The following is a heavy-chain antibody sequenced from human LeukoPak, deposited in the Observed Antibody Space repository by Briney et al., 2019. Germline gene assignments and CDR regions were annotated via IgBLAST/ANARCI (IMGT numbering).Heavy chain of an antibody. V-gene: IGHV1-2*02. CDR2: INPNSGGT. D-gene: IGHD5-24*01. CDR1: GYTFTGYY. J-gene: IGHJ3*02. Sequence: ASVKVSCKASGYTFTGYYMHWVRQAPGQGLEWMEWINPNSGGTNYAQKFQGRVTMTRDTSISTAYMELSRLRSDDTAVYYCARDSEDGYNLGAFDIWGQGTMVTVSS. CDR3: ARDSEDGYNLGAFDI.